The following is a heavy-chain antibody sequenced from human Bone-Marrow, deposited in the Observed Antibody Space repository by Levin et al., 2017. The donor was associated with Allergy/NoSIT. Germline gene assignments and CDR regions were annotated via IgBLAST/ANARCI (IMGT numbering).Heavy chain of an antibody. Sequence: GESLKISCAASGFTFSVYGMNWVRQAPGKGLEWVSYITASDSTALYADSVKGRFTISRDNAKNSLYLQMNSLRDEDTAVYYCARGGSGGWSDQFFRNWGQGTLVTVSS. CDR1: GFTFSVYG. V-gene: IGHV3-48*02. CDR3: ARGGSGGWSDQFFRN. D-gene: IGHD6-19*01. J-gene: IGHJ1*01. CDR2: ITASDSTA.